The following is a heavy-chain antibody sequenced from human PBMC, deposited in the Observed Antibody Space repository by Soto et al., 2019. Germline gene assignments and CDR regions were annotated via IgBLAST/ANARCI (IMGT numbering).Heavy chain of an antibody. D-gene: IGHD3-22*01. Sequence: PAWSLRLSCTSSLFTFSSYSMNLVLKNPGKGLELVSSISSSSSYIYYADSVKGRFTISRDNAKNSLYLQMNSLRAEDTAVYYCARVMYYYDSSGYPYWGQGTLVTVSS. CDR2: ISSSSSYI. J-gene: IGHJ4*02. V-gene: IGHV3-21*01. CDR1: LFTFSSYS. CDR3: ARVMYYYDSSGYPY.